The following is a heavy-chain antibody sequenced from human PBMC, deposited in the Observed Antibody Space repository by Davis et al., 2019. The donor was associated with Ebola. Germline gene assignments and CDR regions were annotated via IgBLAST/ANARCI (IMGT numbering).Heavy chain of an antibody. D-gene: IGHD3-22*01. Sequence: SETLSLTCTVSGGSISNYYWSWIRQPPGKGLEWIGYIYYSGSTNYNPSLKSRVTISVDTSKNQFSLKLSSVTAADTAVYYCARATPGGYYDSSGYYWAYFDYWGQGTLVTVSS. V-gene: IGHV4-59*08. CDR3: ARATPGGYYDSSGYYWAYFDY. CDR2: IYYSGST. J-gene: IGHJ4*02. CDR1: GGSISNYY.